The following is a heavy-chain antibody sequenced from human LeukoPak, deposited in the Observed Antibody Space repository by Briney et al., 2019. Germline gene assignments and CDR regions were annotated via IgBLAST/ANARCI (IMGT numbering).Heavy chain of an antibody. CDR3: AKHIVVVPAAIKSNYFDY. CDR2: ISSSDSPR. Sequence: KTGGSLRLSCAASGFTFSDYYMSWIRQAPGKGLEWVSYISSSDSPRFYADSVKGRFTISRDNAKKSLFLQMNSLRAEDTAVYYCAKHIVVVPAAIKSNYFDYWGQGTLVTVSS. D-gene: IGHD2-2*02. J-gene: IGHJ4*02. V-gene: IGHV3-11*01. CDR1: GFTFSDYY.